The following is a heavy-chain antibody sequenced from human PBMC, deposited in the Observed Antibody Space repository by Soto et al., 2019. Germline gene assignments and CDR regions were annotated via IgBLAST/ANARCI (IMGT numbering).Heavy chain of an antibody. Sequence: QVTLKESGPVLVKPTETLTLTCTVSGFSLSNARMGMSWIRQPPGKALEWLAHIFSNDEKSYSTSLKSRLTISKDTSKRQVVLTMTNMDLVDTATYYCARVFSGLYFVALGVSGAFDIWGQGTMVTVSS. V-gene: IGHV2-26*01. CDR3: ARVFSGLYFVALGVSGAFDI. D-gene: IGHD6-19*01. J-gene: IGHJ3*02. CDR1: GFSLSNARMG. CDR2: IFSNDEK.